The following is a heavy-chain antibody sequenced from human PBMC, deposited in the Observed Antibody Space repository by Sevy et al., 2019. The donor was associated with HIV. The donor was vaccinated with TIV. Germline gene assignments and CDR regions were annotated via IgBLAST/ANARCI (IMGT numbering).Heavy chain of an antibody. CDR2: IRYDGSNK. J-gene: IGHJ6*02. CDR1: GFTFSSYG. V-gene: IGHV3-30*02. D-gene: IGHD2-2*01. Sequence: GGSLRLSCAASGFTFSSYGMHWVRQAPGKGLEWVAFIRYDGSNKYYADSVKGRFTISRDNSKNTLYLQMNSLRAEDTAVYYCAKDLCSSTSCYVYYYYHGMDVWGQGTTVTVSS. CDR3: AKDLCSSTSCYVYYYYHGMDV.